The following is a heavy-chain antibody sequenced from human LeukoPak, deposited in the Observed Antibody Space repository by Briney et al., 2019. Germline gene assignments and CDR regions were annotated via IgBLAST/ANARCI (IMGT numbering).Heavy chain of an antibody. CDR2: FNPNSGGT. Sequence: ASVKVSCKASGYTFTGYYMHWVRQAPGQGLEWMGWFNPNSGGTNYAQKFQGRVTMTRDTSISTAYMELSRLRSDDTAVYYCARRSSSTSCYLCDPGRQETGDSVST. V-gene: IGHV1-2*02. J-gene: IGHJ5*02. CDR3: ARRSSSTSCYLCDP. D-gene: IGHD2-2*01. CDR1: GYTFTGYY.